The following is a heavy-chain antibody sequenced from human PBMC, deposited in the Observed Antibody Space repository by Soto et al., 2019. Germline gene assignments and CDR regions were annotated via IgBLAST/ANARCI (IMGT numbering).Heavy chain of an antibody. Sequence: PSETLSLTCAVYGGSFSGYYWSWIRQPPGKGLEWIGEINHSGSTNYNPSLKSRVTISVDTSKNQFSLKLSSVTAADTAVYYCARSSGGSVVDYYYYYMDVWGKGTTVTVSS. CDR1: GGSFSGYY. D-gene: IGHD6-19*01. V-gene: IGHV4-34*01. CDR2: INHSGST. J-gene: IGHJ6*03. CDR3: ARSSGGSVVDYYYYYMDV.